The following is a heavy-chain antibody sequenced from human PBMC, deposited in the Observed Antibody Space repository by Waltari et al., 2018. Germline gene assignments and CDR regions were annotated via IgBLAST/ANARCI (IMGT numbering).Heavy chain of an antibody. V-gene: IGHV3-7*01. Sequence: EVQLVESGGGLVQPGGSLRLSCAASGFTFSSYWMRWVRKAPGKGLEWVANIKQDGSEKYYVDSVKGRFTISRDNAKNSLYLQMNSLRAEDTAVYYCARKPQFAGGHDAFDIWGQGTMVTVSS. J-gene: IGHJ3*02. CDR3: ARKPQFAGGHDAFDI. CDR2: IKQDGSEK. D-gene: IGHD3-16*01. CDR1: GFTFSSYW.